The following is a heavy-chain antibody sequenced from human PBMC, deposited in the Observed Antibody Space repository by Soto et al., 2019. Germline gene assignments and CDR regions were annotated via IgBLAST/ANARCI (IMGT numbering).Heavy chain of an antibody. Sequence: PSETLSLTCTVSGGSISSYYWSWIRQPPGKGLEWIGYIYYSGSTNYNPSLKSRVTISVDTSKNQFSLKLSSVTAADTAVYYCARDIRNSGSYYMDRWFDPWGQGTLVTVSS. CDR3: ARDIRNSGSYYMDRWFDP. CDR1: GGSISSYY. J-gene: IGHJ5*02. V-gene: IGHV4-59*01. D-gene: IGHD1-26*01. CDR2: IYYSGST.